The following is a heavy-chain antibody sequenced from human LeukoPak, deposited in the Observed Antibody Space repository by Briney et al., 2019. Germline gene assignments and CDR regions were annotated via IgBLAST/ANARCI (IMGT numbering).Heavy chain of an antibody. Sequence: AGGSLRLSCAASGFTFSNAWMSWVRQAPGKGLEWVAFIRYDGSNKYYVGSVKGRFTISRDNSKNTLYLQMNSLRAEDTAVYYCAKGSGWEMSYYYYYMDVWGKGTTVTISS. D-gene: IGHD1-26*01. V-gene: IGHV3-30*02. CDR1: GFTFSNAW. J-gene: IGHJ6*03. CDR2: IRYDGSNK. CDR3: AKGSGWEMSYYYYYMDV.